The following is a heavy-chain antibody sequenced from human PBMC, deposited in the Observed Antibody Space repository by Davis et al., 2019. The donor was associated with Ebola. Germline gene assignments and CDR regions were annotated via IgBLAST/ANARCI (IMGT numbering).Heavy chain of an antibody. J-gene: IGHJ4*02. CDR2: IGGSDGRT. CDR3: VKDEGDFYTDYPDY. V-gene: IGHV3-23*01. D-gene: IGHD2-21*02. Sequence: GGSLRLSCGAFGFTFRNYAMNWVRQAPGKGLEWVSAIGGSDGRTYYADSAKGRFTISRDNSKSTLYLQLISLRAEDTALYYCVKDEGDFYTDYPDYWGQGTLVTVST. CDR1: GFTFRNYA.